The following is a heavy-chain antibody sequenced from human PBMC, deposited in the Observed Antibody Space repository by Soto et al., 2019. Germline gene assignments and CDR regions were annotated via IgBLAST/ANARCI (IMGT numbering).Heavy chain of an antibody. D-gene: IGHD4-17*01. Sequence: EVQLVESGGGLVQPGGSLRLSCAASGFTFSSYWMSWVRQAPGKGLEWVANIKHDGSEKYYVDSVKGRFTISRDNAKNSLYLQMDSLRAEDTAFYYCARGATVVTHWGQGTLVTVSS. CDR2: IKHDGSEK. V-gene: IGHV3-7*03. CDR1: GFTFSSYW. CDR3: ARGATVVTH. J-gene: IGHJ4*02.